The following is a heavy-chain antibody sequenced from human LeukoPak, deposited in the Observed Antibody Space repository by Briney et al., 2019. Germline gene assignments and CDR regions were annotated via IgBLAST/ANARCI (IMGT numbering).Heavy chain of an antibody. V-gene: IGHV3-7*03. CDR1: GFALSSHW. J-gene: IGHJ6*02. Sequence: TGGSLRLSCAASGFALSSHWMTWVRQVPGGGPEWVANVNRDGSETYYLDSVKGRFTISKDNAKNSLYLQMNSLRAEDTALYHCARNNGMDVWGQGTTVIVSS. CDR2: VNRDGSET. CDR3: ARNNGMDV.